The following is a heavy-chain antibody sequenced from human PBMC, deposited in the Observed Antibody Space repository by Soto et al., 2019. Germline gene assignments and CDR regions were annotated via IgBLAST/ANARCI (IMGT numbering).Heavy chain of an antibody. J-gene: IGHJ4*02. CDR2: IYYSACT. CDR3: ARGGYVDIVATNSFDY. CDR1: GGYFSGYD. D-gene: IGHD5-12*01. Sequence: SDTLSLTCAIYGGYFSGYDWSWIRQPPGKGRWWIGEIYYSACTNYNPSLHSRVTLSLHTSKNQFSLKLSSVTAADTAVYYCARGGYVDIVATNSFDYWGQGTLVTVSS. V-gene: IGHV4-34*01.